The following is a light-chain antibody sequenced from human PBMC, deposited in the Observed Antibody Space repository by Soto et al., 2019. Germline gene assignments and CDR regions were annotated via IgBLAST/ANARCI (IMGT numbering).Light chain of an antibody. V-gene: IGLV2-14*01. Sequence: QSALTQPASVSGSPGQSITISCTGTSSDVGSYNYVSWYQQHPGKAPKLMIYEVSNRPSGLSNRFSDSKSGNTASLTISGLQAEDEADYYCSSYTSSSTPYVFGTGTKLTVL. J-gene: IGLJ1*01. CDR1: SSDVGSYNY. CDR2: EVS. CDR3: SSYTSSSTPYV.